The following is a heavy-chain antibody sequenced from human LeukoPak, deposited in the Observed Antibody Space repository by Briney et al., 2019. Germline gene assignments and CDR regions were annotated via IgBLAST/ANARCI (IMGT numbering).Heavy chain of an antibody. CDR1: GFTFSSYW. CDR2: IKQDGSEK. D-gene: IGHD3-22*01. V-gene: IGHV3-7*01. CDR3: ARDTDSDYYDSSGFLDY. J-gene: IGHJ4*02. Sequence: GGSLRLSCAASGFTFSSYWMSWVRQAPGKGLEWVANIKQDGSEKYYVDSVKGRFTISRDNAKNSLYLQMNSLRAEDTAVYYCARDTDSDYYDSSGFLDYWGQGTLVTVSS.